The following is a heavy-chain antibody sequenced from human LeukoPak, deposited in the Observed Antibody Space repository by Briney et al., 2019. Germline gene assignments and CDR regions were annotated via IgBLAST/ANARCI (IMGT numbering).Heavy chain of an antibody. Sequence: PGGSLRLSCAASGFIFSSYGMHWVRQAPGKGLEWVAFIRYDGSNKYYADSVKGRFTISRDNSKNTLYLQMDSLRAEDTAVYYCAKDLITMIVVVIPYFDYWGQGTLVTVSS. CDR3: AKDLITMIVVVIPYFDY. D-gene: IGHD3-22*01. V-gene: IGHV3-30*02. CDR1: GFIFSSYG. CDR2: IRYDGSNK. J-gene: IGHJ4*02.